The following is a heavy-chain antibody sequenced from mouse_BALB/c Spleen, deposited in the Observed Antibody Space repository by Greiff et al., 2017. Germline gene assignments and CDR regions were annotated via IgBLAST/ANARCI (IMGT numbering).Heavy chain of an antibody. CDR1: GFSLTSYG. CDR2: IWSGGST. J-gene: IGHJ3*01. Sequence: VQLVESGPGLVRPSQSLSITCTVSGFSLTSYGVHWVRQSPGKGLEWLGVIWSGGSTDYNAAFISRLSISKDNSKSQVFFKMNSLQADDTAIYYCARNSYYDYDGTWFAYWGQGTLVTVSA. V-gene: IGHV2-4-1*01. CDR3: ARNSYYDYDGTWFAY. D-gene: IGHD2-4*01.